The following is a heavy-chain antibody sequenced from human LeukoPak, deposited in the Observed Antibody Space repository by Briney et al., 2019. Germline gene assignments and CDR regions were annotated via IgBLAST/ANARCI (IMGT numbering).Heavy chain of an antibody. CDR2: IWYDGSNK. V-gene: IGHV3-33*01. CDR1: GFTFSSYG. D-gene: IGHD6-6*01. CDR3: ARVVRKQLGGLDY. J-gene: IGHJ4*02. Sequence: PGGSLRLSCAASGFTFSSYGMHWVRQAPGKGLEWVAVIWYDGSNKYYADSVKGRFTISRDNSKNTLYLQMNSLRAEDTAVYYCARVVRKQLGGLDYWGQGTLVTVSS.